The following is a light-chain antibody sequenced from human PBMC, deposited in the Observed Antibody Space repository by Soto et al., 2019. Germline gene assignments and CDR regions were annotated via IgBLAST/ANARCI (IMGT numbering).Light chain of an antibody. CDR2: LNTDGSH. J-gene: IGLJ2*01. CDR1: SGHSSYA. V-gene: IGLV4-69*01. Sequence: QPVLTQSPSASASLGASVKLTCTLSSGHSSYAIAWHQQQPEKGPRYLMKLNTDGSHSKGDGIPDRFSGSSSGAERYLTISSPQSEDEADYYCQTWDTGIHVVFGGGTKLTVL. CDR3: QTWDTGIHVV.